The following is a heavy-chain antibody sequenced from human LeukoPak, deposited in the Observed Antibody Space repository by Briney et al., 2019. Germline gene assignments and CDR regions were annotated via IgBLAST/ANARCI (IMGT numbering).Heavy chain of an antibody. J-gene: IGHJ4*02. D-gene: IGHD1-14*01. V-gene: IGHV3-48*02. CDR2: ISYNGDTI. CDR1: GFSFSTYG. Sequence: GGSLRLSCAASGFSFSTYGMNWVRQAPGKGLEWVSFISYNGDTILYTDSVKGRFTISRDKSNNTLYLQMNSLRDEDTAVYYCAREGGLTEGGFDYWGQGTLVTVS. CDR3: AREGGLTEGGFDY.